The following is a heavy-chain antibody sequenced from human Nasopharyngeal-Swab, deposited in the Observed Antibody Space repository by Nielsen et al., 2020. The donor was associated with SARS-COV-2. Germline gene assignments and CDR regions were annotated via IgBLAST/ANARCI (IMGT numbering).Heavy chain of an antibody. CDR1: GFTFSNAW. CDR3: ARDSGYDWGFDY. D-gene: IGHD5-12*01. V-gene: IGHV3-15*01. Sequence: LTRAASGFTFSNAWMSWVRQAPGKGLEWVGRIKSKTDGGTTDYAAPVKGRFTISRDNSKNTLYLQMNSLRAEDTAVYYCARDSGYDWGFDYWGQGTLVTVSS. J-gene: IGHJ4*02. CDR2: IKSKTDGGTT.